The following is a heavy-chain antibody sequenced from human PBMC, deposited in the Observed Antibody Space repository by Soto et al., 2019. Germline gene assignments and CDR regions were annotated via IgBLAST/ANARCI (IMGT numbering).Heavy chain of an antibody. CDR3: ARDSRAAGRHDAFDI. V-gene: IGHV1-18*01. CDR1: GYTFTSYG. CDR2: ISAYNGNT. D-gene: IGHD6-13*01. Sequence: QVQLVQSGAEVKKPGASVKVSCKASGYTFTSYGISWVRQAPGQGLEWMGWISAYNGNTNYAQKLQGRVTMTTDTSTSTAYMERRRLRSDDTAVYYCARDSRAAGRHDAFDIWGQGTMVTVSS. J-gene: IGHJ3*02.